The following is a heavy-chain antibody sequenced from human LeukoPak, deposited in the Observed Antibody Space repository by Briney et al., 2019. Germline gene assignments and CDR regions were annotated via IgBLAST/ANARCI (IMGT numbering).Heavy chain of an antibody. CDR3: ARGGRYGDYSDY. J-gene: IGHJ4*02. CDR2: ISSNGGST. D-gene: IGHD4-17*01. Sequence: PGGSLRLSCAASGFTFSSYAMHWVRQAPGKGLEYVSAISSNGGSTYYANSVKGRFTISRDNSKNTLYLQMGSLRAEDMAVYYCARGGRYGDYSDYWGQGTLVTVSS. V-gene: IGHV3-64*01. CDR1: GFTFSSYA.